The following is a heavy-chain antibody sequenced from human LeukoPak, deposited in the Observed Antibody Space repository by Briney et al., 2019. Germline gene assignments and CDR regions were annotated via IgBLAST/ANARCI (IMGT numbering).Heavy chain of an antibody. V-gene: IGHV1-8*03. J-gene: IGHJ5*02. CDR3: ARRYGSGTVWFDP. CDR2: MNPNSGNT. CDR1: GYTFTSYY. D-gene: IGHD3-10*01. Sequence: ASVKVSCKASGYTFTSYYMHWVRQAPGQGLEWMGWMNPNSGNTGYAQKFQGRVTITRNTSISTAYMELSSLRSEDTAVYYCARRYGSGTVWFDPWGQGTLVTVSS.